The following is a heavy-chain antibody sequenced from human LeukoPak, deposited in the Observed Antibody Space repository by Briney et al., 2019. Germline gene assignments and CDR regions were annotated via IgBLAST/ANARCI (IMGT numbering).Heavy chain of an antibody. V-gene: IGHV1-69*04. D-gene: IGHD2-21*01. CDR3: ARAYRRAYDDAFDI. Sequence: ASVKVSCKASGGTFSSYAISWVRQAPGQGLEWMGRIIPILGIANYAQKFQGRVTITADKSTSTAYMELSSLRSEDTAVYYCARAYRRAYDDAFDIWGQGTMVSVS. CDR1: GGTFSSYA. J-gene: IGHJ3*02. CDR2: IIPILGIA.